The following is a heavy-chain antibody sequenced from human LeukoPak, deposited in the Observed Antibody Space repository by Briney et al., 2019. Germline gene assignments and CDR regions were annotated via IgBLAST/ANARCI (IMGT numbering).Heavy chain of an antibody. J-gene: IGHJ4*02. D-gene: IGHD3-10*01. CDR2: ISGSGGNT. CDR1: GFPFSSCA. CDR3: ASDGSGSALYH. V-gene: IGHV3-23*01. Sequence: HPGGSLRLLCAASGFPFSSCAMIWVRQAPRKGLEGVSGISGSGGNTFYADSVKGRFTISRDNSKNTLYLQMNSLRAEDTAVYYCASDGSGSALYHGVQGTLATVS.